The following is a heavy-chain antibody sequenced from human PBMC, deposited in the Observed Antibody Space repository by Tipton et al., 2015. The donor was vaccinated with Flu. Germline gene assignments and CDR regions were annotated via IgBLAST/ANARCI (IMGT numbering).Heavy chain of an antibody. V-gene: IGHV4-4*07. D-gene: IGHD3-22*01. CDR1: GGSISSYY. CDR3: ARDGYYYDSSGLDY. CDR2: IYTSGST. Sequence: TLSLTCTVSGGSISSYYWSWIRQPAGKGLEWIGRIYTSGSTNYNPSLKSRVTMSVDTSKSQFSLKQRSVTAADTAVYYCARDGYYYDSSGLDYWGQGTLVTVSS. J-gene: IGHJ4*02.